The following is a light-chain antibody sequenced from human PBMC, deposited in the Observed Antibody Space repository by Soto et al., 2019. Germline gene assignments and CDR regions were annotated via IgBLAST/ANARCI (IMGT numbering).Light chain of an antibody. Sequence: QSALTQPPSASWTPGQRVTISCSGSSSNIGSNYVYWYQQLPGTAPKLLIYSNNQRPSGVPDRFSGSKSGTSASLAISGPRSEDEADYYCAAWDDSLSGPNYVFGTGTKVTVL. CDR1: SSNIGSNY. CDR3: AAWDDSLSGPNYV. CDR2: SNN. J-gene: IGLJ1*01. V-gene: IGLV1-47*02.